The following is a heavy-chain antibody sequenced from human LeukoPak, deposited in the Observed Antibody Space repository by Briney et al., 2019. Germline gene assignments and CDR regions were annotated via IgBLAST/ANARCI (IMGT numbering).Heavy chain of an antibody. CDR2: MNPNSGNT. J-gene: IGHJ6*03. V-gene: IGHV1-8*03. D-gene: IGHD2-15*01. CDR1: GYTFTSYD. Sequence: ASVKVSCTASGYTFTSYDINWVRQATGQGLEWMGWMNPNSGNTGYAQKFQGRVTITRNTSISTAYMELSSLRSEDTAVYYCARGPGDRILGYYYMDVWGKGTTVTVSS. CDR3: ARGPGDRILGYYYMDV.